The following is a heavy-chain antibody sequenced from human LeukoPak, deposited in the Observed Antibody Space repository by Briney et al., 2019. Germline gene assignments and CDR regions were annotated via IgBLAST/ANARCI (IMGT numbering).Heavy chain of an antibody. CDR2: ISPITSTK. V-gene: IGHV3-48*04. Sequence: GGSLRLSCAASGFTFSSYSMNWVRQTPGKGLKGVSYISPITSTKYYADSVEGRFTISRDDARNSLSLQMDSLRAEDTAVYYCARESDKHYDFWSGYLALDYWGQGTLVTVSS. CDR1: GFTFSSYS. J-gene: IGHJ4*02. CDR3: ARESDKHYDFWSGYLALDY. D-gene: IGHD3-3*01.